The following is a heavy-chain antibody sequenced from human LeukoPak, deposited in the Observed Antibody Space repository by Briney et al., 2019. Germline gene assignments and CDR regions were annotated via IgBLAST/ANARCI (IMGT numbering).Heavy chain of an antibody. CDR1: GYTFTSYA. J-gene: IGHJ4*02. CDR3: ARDLRGWELLPGFDY. V-gene: IGHV1-3*01. CDR2: INAGNGNT. D-gene: IGHD2-15*01. Sequence: ASVTVSCKASGYTFTSYAMHWVRQAPGQRLEWMGWINAGNGNTKYSQKFQGRVTITRDTSASTAYMELSSLRSEDTAVYYCARDLRGWELLPGFDYWGQGTLVTVSS.